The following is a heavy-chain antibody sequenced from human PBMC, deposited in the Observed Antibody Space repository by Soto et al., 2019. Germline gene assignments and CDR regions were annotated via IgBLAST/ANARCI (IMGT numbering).Heavy chain of an antibody. Sequence: GESLRISCKGSGYSFTKYWIGWVRQMPGKGLEWMGIIYPGDSDTRYSPSFQGQVTISADKSISTAYQQWSSLKASDTAMYYCATRQWLEYFDYWGQGTLVTVSS. CDR2: IYPGDSDT. V-gene: IGHV5-51*01. CDR3: ATRQWLEYFDY. J-gene: IGHJ4*02. D-gene: IGHD6-19*01. CDR1: GYSFTKYW.